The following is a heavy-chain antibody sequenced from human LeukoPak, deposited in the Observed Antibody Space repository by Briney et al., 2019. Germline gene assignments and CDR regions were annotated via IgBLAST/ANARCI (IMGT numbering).Heavy chain of an antibody. CDR1: GYTFTRYY. Sequence: ASVKVSCKASGYTFTRYYMHWVRQAPGQGLEWMGIINPSGGSTSYAQKFQGRVTITTDESASTAYMELSSLRSEDTAVYYCARVGSAGFSDYWGQGTLVTVSS. J-gene: IGHJ4*02. CDR2: INPSGGST. CDR3: ARVGSAGFSDY. D-gene: IGHD2/OR15-2a*01. V-gene: IGHV1-46*01.